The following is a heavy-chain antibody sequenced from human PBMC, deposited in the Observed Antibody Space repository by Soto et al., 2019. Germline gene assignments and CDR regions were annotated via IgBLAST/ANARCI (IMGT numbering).Heavy chain of an antibody. Sequence: QITLKESGPTLVKPTQTLTLTCTFSGFSLSTSGVGVGWIRQPPGKALEWLALIYWNDDKRYSPSLKSRLTITKDTSKNQVVLTMTTMDPVDTPTYYSAHSSAPGGWVGEFLFHYYYYGMDVWWQGTTVTVTS. CDR3: AHSSAPGGWVGEFLFHYYYYGMDV. D-gene: IGHD3-10*01. CDR1: GFSLSTSGVG. V-gene: IGHV2-5*01. J-gene: IGHJ6*01. CDR2: IYWNDDK.